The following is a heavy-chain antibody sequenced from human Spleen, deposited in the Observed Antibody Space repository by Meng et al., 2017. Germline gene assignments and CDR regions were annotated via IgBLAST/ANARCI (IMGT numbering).Heavy chain of an antibody. CDR3: ARGPTTMAHDFNY. V-gene: IGHV4-4*02. CDR2: IYHLGST. J-gene: IGHJ4*02. D-gene: IGHD4-11*01. CDR1: GGSIRSSNW. Sequence: QVHLTEAGPGLGKPSGTLSLTCAVSGGSIRSSNWWSWVRQPPGKGLECIGEIYHLGSTNYNPSLKSRVTISVDKSKTQFSLKVTFVTAADTVVYYCARGPTTMAHDFNYWGQGTLVTVSS.